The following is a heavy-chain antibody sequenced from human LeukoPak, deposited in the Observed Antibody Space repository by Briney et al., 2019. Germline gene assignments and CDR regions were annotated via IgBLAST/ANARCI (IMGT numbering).Heavy chain of an antibody. D-gene: IGHD2-15*01. V-gene: IGHV4-59*08. CDR2: IYYSGST. CDR3: ARRGYSLREYFQH. J-gene: IGHJ1*01. Sequence: SETLSLTCTVSGGSISSYYWSWIRQPPGEGLEWIGFIYYSGSTNQNPSLKSRVTMSVDTSKNQFFLRLSSVTAADTAVYYCARRGYSLREYFQHWGQGTLVTVSS. CDR1: GGSISSYY.